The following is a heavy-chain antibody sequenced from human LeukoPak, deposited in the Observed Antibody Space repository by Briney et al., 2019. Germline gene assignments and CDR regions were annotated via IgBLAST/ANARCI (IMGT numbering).Heavy chain of an antibody. J-gene: IGHJ4*02. CDR3: AKEGYYYDSSGYPDY. Sequence: GGSLRLSCAASGFTVSSNYMSWVRQAPGKGLEWVSVIHSGGSTDYADSVKGRFTISRDNSKNTLFLQMNSLRAEDTAVYYCAKEGYYYDSSGYPDYWGQGTLVTVSS. V-gene: IGHV3-53*01. CDR1: GFTVSSNY. CDR2: IHSGGST. D-gene: IGHD3-22*01.